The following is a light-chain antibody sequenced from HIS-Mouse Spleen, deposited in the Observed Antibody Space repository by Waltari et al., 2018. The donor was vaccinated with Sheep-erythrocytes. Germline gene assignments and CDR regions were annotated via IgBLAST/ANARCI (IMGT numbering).Light chain of an antibody. CDR2: DVS. CDR1: SSDVGGYNY. CDR3: CSYAGSYNHV. Sequence: QSALTQPRSVSGSPGQSVTISCTGTSSDVGGYNYVSWYQQHPGKAPKLMIYDVSKRPSGFPDRFSCSKSGNTASLTISGLQAEDEADYYCCSYAGSYNHVFATGTKVTVL. J-gene: IGLJ1*01. V-gene: IGLV2-11*01.